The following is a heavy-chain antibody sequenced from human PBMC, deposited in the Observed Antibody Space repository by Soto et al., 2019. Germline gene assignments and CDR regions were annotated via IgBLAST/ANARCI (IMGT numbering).Heavy chain of an antibody. Sequence: QVRLVQSGAEVKKPGASVKVSCKASGYIFTNYYIHWVRQAPGQGLEWMAIINPNGGSTNCAQEFQGRITLIRDTSTSTVYMDLSSLTSDDTAVYYCARGLYSGDKWGQGTLVTVSS. CDR1: GYIFTNYY. CDR3: ARGLYSGDK. CDR2: INPNGGST. D-gene: IGHD2-21*01. J-gene: IGHJ4*02. V-gene: IGHV1-46*01.